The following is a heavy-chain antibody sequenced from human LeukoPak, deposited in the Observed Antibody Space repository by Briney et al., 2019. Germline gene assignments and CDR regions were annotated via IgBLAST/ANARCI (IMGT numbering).Heavy chain of an antibody. CDR2: ISGSGGST. CDR1: GFTLSSYA. J-gene: IGHJ4*02. D-gene: IGHD3-10*01. CDR3: AKDRGGSGSYPSY. Sequence: GGSLRLSCAASGFTLSSYAMSWVRQAPGKGLEWVSAISGSGGSTYYADSVKGRFTISRDNSKNTLYLQMNSLRAEDTAVYYCAKDRGGSGSYPSYWGQGTLVTVSS. V-gene: IGHV3-23*01.